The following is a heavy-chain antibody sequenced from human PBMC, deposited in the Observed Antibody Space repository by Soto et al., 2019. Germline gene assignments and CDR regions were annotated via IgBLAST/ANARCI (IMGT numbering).Heavy chain of an antibody. Sequence: PGGSLRLSCAASGFTFSDYYMSWIRQAPGKGLEWVSYISSSGSTIYYADSVKGRFTISRDNAKNSLYLQMNSLRAEDTAVYYCARDWDPYDILTGYPNPLYYGMDVWGQGTTVTVSS. V-gene: IGHV3-11*01. J-gene: IGHJ6*02. D-gene: IGHD3-9*01. CDR1: GFTFSDYY. CDR3: ARDWDPYDILTGYPNPLYYGMDV. CDR2: ISSSGSTI.